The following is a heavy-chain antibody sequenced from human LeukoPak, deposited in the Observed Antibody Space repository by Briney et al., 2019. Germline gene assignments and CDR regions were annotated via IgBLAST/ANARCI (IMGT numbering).Heavy chain of an antibody. Sequence: PSETLSLTCTVSGGSISSYYWNWIRQPPGKGLEWIGYVYYSGITNYNPSLKSRVTISVDTPKNQFSLKLSSVTAADTAVYYCARRGGSYNFDYWGQGTLVTVSS. J-gene: IGHJ4*02. D-gene: IGHD1-26*01. CDR2: VYYSGIT. CDR1: GGSISSYY. CDR3: ARRGGSYNFDY. V-gene: IGHV4-59*08.